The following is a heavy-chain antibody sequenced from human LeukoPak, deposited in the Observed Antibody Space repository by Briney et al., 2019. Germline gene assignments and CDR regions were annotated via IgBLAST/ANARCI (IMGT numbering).Heavy chain of an antibody. D-gene: IGHD5-18*01. CDR2: MNPNSGNT. V-gene: IGHV1-8*01. CDR3: ATDTAMASGEYYFDY. CDR1: GYTFTSYD. Sequence: ASVKVSCKASGYTFTSYDINWVRQATGQGLEWMGWMNPNSGNTGYPQKFQGRVTMTEDTSTDTAYMELSSLRSEDTAVYYCATDTAMASGEYYFDYWGQGTLVTVSS. J-gene: IGHJ4*02.